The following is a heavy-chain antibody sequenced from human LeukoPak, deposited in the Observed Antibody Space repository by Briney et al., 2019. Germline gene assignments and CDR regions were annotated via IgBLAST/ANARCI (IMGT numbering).Heavy chain of an antibody. D-gene: IGHD1-26*01. V-gene: IGHV3-30*18. CDR2: ISYDGSNK. Sequence: GRSLRLSCAASGFTFSSYGMHWVRQAPGKGLEWVAVISYDGSNKYYADSVKGRFTISRDNSKNTLYLQMNSLRAEDTAVYYCAKGHSGSGSYFDYWGQGTLVTVSS. CDR3: AKGHSGSGSYFDY. J-gene: IGHJ4*02. CDR1: GFTFSSYG.